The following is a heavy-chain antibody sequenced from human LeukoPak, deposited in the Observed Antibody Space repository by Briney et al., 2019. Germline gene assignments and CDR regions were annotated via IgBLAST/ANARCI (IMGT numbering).Heavy chain of an antibody. D-gene: IGHD2-15*01. CDR1: GLTFSRHG. V-gene: IGHV3-33*01. Sequence: PGGSLRLSCAASGLTFSRHGMHWVRQAPGKGLEWVALIWSGGSDTFYTDSVKGRFSISRDDSKNTLYLQMNSLRAEYTGVYYCARDRGYCSGGNCYSNYLDYWGQGTLVTVSS. J-gene: IGHJ4*02. CDR3: ARDRGYCSGGNCYSNYLDY. CDR2: IWSGGSDT.